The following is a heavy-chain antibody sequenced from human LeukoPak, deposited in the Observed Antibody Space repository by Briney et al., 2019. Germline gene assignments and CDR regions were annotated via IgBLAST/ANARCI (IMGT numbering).Heavy chain of an antibody. CDR3: ARELCSSTSCYWGFDP. J-gene: IGHJ5*02. Sequence: SVKVSCKASGGTFSSYAISWVRQAPGQGLEWMGGIIPIFGTANYAQKFQGRVTITTDESTSTAYMELSSLRSEDTAVYYCARELCSSTSCYWGFDPWGQGTLVAVSS. CDR1: GGTFSSYA. V-gene: IGHV1-69*05. CDR2: IIPIFGTA. D-gene: IGHD2-2*01.